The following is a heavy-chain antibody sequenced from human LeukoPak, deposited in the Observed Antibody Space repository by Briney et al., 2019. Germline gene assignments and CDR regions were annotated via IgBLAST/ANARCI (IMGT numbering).Heavy chain of an antibody. Sequence: GGSLRLSCAASGFTFSSYGMHWVRQAPGKGLEWVAVISYDGSNKYYADSVKGRFTISRDNSKNTLYLQTNSLRAEDTAVYYCARNYYDSSGYYPHDYWGQGTLVTVSS. CDR2: ISYDGSNK. CDR3: ARNYYDSSGYYPHDY. CDR1: GFTFSSYG. V-gene: IGHV3-30*03. J-gene: IGHJ4*02. D-gene: IGHD3-22*01.